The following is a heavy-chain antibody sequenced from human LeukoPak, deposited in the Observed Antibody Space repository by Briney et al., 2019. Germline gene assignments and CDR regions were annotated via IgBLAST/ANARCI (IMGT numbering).Heavy chain of an antibody. D-gene: IGHD3-3*01. CDR3: ASPLILRLLECLLSPYFDY. Sequence: GGSLRLSCAASGFTFSSYWMSWVRQAPGKGLEWVANINQDGGEKYYVDSVKGRFTISRDNAKNSLYLQMNSLTAEDTAVYYCASPLILRLLECLLSPYFDYWGQGTLVTVSS. V-gene: IGHV3-7*01. J-gene: IGHJ4*02. CDR1: GFTFSSYW. CDR2: INQDGGEK.